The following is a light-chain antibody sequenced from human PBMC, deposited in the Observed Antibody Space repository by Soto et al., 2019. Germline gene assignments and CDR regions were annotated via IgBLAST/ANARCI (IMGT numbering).Light chain of an antibody. Sequence: QSALTQPPSVSGAPGQRVTISCSGSSSNIGAGYAVQWYQQLPGTAPKLLIYGNNNRPSGVPDRFSGSKSDTSASLAITGLQAEDEADYHCQSYDTGLSGYVFGTGTKVTVL. CDR3: QSYDTGLSGYV. CDR2: GNN. J-gene: IGLJ1*01. CDR1: SSNIGAGYA. V-gene: IGLV1-40*01.